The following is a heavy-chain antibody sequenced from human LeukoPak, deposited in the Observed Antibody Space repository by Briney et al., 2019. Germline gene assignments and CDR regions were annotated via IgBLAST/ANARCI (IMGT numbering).Heavy chain of an antibody. CDR2: ISGSGGST. D-gene: IGHD5-18*01. CDR3: ARGPWAYSYGGEADFDY. V-gene: IGHV3-23*01. CDR1: GFTFSSDA. J-gene: IGHJ4*02. Sequence: GGSLRLSCAASGFTFSSDAMSWVRQAPGKGLEWVSAISGSGGSTYYADSVKGRFTISRDNSKNTLYLQMNSLRAEDTAVYYCARGPWAYSYGGEADFDYWGQGTLVTVSS.